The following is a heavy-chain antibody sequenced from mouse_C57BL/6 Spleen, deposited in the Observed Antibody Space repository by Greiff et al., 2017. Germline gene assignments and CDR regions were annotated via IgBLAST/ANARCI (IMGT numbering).Heavy chain of an antibody. CDR3: ARSYNSGISYDFDD. V-gene: IGHV1-69*01. CDR2: IDPSDSYT. J-gene: IGHJ2*01. D-gene: IGHD1-1*01. CDR1: GYTFPSYW. Sequence: QVQLQQPGAELVMPGASVKLSCKASGYTFPSYWMHWVKQRPGQGLEWIGEIDPSDSYTNYNQKFKGKSTLTVDKSSSTAYMQLSILRSVDSAVYYCARSYNSGISYDFDDWGQGTTLSVSS.